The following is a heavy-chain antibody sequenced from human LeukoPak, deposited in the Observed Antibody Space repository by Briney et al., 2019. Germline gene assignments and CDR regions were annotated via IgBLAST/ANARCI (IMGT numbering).Heavy chain of an antibody. D-gene: IGHD3-22*01. V-gene: IGHV3-20*04. J-gene: IGHJ4*02. CDR3: AREYYDSSGFYYGADY. Sequence: PGGSLRLSCAASGFTFSSYWMHWVRQAPGKGLEWVSGINWNSANTGYADSVKGRFTISRDNAKNSLYLQMNSLRAEDTALYYCAREYYDSSGFYYGADYWGQGTLVTVFS. CDR2: INWNSANT. CDR1: GFTFSSYW.